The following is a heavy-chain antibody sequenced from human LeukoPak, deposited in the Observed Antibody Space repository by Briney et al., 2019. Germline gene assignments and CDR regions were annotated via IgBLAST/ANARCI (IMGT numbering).Heavy chain of an antibody. J-gene: IGHJ4*02. CDR1: GFSFSSYG. D-gene: IGHD3-22*01. Sequence: GSLRLSCAASGFSFSSYGMTWVRQAPGKGLEWVSSISGGGGSTNSADSVKGRFTISGDNSKNTLYLRMNSLRAEDTAVYYCAKSSYYDSSGYYREYYLDHWGQGTLVTVSS. V-gene: IGHV3-23*01. CDR2: ISGGGGST. CDR3: AKSSYYDSSGYYREYYLDH.